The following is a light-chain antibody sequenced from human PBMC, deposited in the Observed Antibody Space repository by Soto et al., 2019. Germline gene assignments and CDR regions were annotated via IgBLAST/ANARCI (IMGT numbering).Light chain of an antibody. CDR3: QQYGSSPTWT. CDR1: QSVGSSY. J-gene: IGKJ1*01. V-gene: IGKV3-20*01. Sequence: ESVLTQSPGTLSLSPGERATLSCRASQSVGSSYLAWYQQKPGQAPRLLIYGASSRATGIPDRFSGSGSGTDFTLTISRLEPEDFAVYYCQQYGSSPTWTFGPGTKVDI. CDR2: GAS.